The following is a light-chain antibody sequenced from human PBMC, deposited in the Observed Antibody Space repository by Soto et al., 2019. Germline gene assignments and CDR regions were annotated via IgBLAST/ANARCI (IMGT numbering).Light chain of an antibody. Sequence: QSALTQPASVSGSPGQSITISCTGTSSDVGGYNFVSWYQQHPGKATKLVIYDVTNRPSGVSDRFSGSKSGNTASLTISGLQAEDEADYYCSSYTSSSTPVVFGGGTKLTVL. CDR3: SSYTSSSTPVV. CDR2: DVT. V-gene: IGLV2-14*01. CDR1: SSDVGGYNF. J-gene: IGLJ2*01.